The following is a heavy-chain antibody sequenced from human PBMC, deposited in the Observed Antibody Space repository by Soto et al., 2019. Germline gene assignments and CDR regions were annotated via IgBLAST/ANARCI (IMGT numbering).Heavy chain of an antibody. D-gene: IGHD3-22*01. CDR2: IHSSGSI. CDR1: GGSISSDDYY. Sequence: SETLSLTCTVSGGSISSDDYYWSWIRQAPGRGLEWIGYIHSSGSIYYNPSLKSRATMSIDTAGNQFSLKVSSVTVADTAVYYRARDLDGLHDDTSGPFPRPGWGQGTLVTVSS. J-gene: IGHJ1*01. CDR3: ARDLDGLHDDTSGPFPRPG. V-gene: IGHV4-30-4*01.